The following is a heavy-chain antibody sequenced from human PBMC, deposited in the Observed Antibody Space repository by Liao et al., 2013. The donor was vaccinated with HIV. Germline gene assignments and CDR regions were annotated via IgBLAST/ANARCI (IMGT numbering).Heavy chain of an antibody. Sequence: QLQLQESGPGLVKPSETLSLTCTVSGDSISTTAYYWGWIRQPPGKGLEWIGSLYFSGSTYYNPSLKSRVSISVDTSKNQFSLKLSSVTAADTAMYYCARMGTSTEYYDMWSGYYSHVQQGTHFDHWGQGTLVTVSS. CDR1: GDSISTTAYY. CDR3: ARMGTSTEYYDMWSGYYSHVQQGTHFDH. V-gene: IGHV4-39*07. CDR2: LYFSGST. J-gene: IGHJ4*02. D-gene: IGHD3-3*01.